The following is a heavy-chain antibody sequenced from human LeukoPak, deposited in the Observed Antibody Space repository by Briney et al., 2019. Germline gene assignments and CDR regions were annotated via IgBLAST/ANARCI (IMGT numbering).Heavy chain of an antibody. J-gene: IGHJ5*02. V-gene: IGHV3-64D*08. Sequence: GGSLRLSCSACGFIFSNYAMHWVRQAPGKGLEYLSAISTNGITTYYAASVKGRFTISRDNSRNTLYLQMSSLKAEDTAVYFCVKGLTSSGWWFDPWGQGTLVTVSS. CDR2: ISTNGITT. CDR3: VKGLTSSGWWFDP. D-gene: IGHD6-19*01. CDR1: GFIFSNYA.